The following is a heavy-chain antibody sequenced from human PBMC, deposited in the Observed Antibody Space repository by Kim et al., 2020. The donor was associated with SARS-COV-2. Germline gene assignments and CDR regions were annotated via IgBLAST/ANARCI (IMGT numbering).Heavy chain of an antibody. J-gene: IGHJ5*02. CDR3: TIDAGANNP. Sequence: GTTDYAAPLKDRFTISRDDSKITLYLQMNSLKTEDTSVYYCTIDAGANNPWGQGTLVTVSS. V-gene: IGHV3-15*01. D-gene: IGHD1-26*01. CDR2: GTT.